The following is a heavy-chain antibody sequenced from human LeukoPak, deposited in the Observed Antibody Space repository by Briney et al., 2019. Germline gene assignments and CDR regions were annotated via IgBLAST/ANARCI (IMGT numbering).Heavy chain of an antibody. CDR1: GFTFSSYS. CDR2: ISSSSSYI. V-gene: IGHV3-21*01. J-gene: IGHJ6*02. D-gene: IGHD6-19*01. CDR3: ARDSSIAVAGTNYYGMDV. Sequence: GGSLRLSCAASGFTFSSYSMNWVRQAPGKGLEWVSSISSSSSYIHYADSVKGRFTISRDNAKNSLYLQMNSLRAEDTAVYYCARDSSIAVAGTNYYGMDVWGQGTTVTVSS.